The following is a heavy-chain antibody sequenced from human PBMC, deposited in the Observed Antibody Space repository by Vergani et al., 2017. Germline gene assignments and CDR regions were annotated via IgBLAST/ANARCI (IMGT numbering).Heavy chain of an antibody. V-gene: IGHV3-23*01. D-gene: IGHD2-21*01. J-gene: IGHJ4*02. CDR3: ARDIYCGGDCFGY. Sequence: EVQLLESGGGLVQPGGSLRLSCAASGFTFSSYAMSWVRQAPGKGLEWVSAISGSGGSTYYADSVKGRFTISRDNSKNTLYLQMNSLRAEDTAVYYCARDIYCGGDCFGYWGQGTLVTVSS. CDR2: ISGSGGST. CDR1: GFTFSSYA.